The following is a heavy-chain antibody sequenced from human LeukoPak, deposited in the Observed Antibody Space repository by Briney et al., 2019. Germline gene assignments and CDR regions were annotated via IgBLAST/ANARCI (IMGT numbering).Heavy chain of an antibody. D-gene: IGHD7-27*01. Sequence: SETLSLTCAVSRGSISSYYWSWIRQPPGKGLEWIGYIYYNGRTNYNPSLKSRVTISVATSKNQFSLKLSSVTAADTAVYYCAREALTGDLEGTAFDIWGQGTMVTVS. CDR3: AREALTGDLEGTAFDI. CDR1: RGSISSYY. CDR2: IYYNGRT. J-gene: IGHJ3*02. V-gene: IGHV4-59*01.